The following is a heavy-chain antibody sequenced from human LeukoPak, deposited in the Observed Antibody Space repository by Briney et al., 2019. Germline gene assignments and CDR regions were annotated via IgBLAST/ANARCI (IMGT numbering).Heavy chain of an antibody. D-gene: IGHD2-2*01. CDR1: GGTFSSYA. V-gene: IGHV1-69*05. CDR2: IIPIFGTA. Sequence: SVKVSCKASGGTFSSYAISWVRQAPGQGLEWMGGIIPIFGTANYAQKFQGRVTITTDESTSTAYMELSSLRSEDTAVYYCARVIGCSSTSCYPAWYFDLWGRGTLVTVSS. J-gene: IGHJ2*01. CDR3: ARVIGCSSTSCYPAWYFDL.